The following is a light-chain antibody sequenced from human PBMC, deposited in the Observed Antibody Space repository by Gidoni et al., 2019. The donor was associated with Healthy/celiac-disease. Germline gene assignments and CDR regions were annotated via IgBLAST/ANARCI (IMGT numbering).Light chain of an antibody. J-gene: IGKJ4*01. V-gene: IGKV3-20*01. CDR1: QSVSSSY. Sequence: IVLTQSPGTLSLSPGERATLSCRASQSVSSSYLAWYQQKPGQAPRLLIYGASSRATGIPDRFSGSGSGTDFTLTISRLGTEDFAVYYCQQYGSSPFGGGTKVEIK. CDR2: GAS. CDR3: QQYGSSP.